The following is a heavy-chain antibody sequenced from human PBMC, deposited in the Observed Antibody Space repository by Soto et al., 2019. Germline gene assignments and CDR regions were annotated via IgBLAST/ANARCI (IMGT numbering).Heavy chain of an antibody. CDR2: VSIGGST. CDR3: AKRRGAGGHFDY. J-gene: IGHJ4*02. Sequence: DVQLLGSGGGLVQPEGSLRLSFAASGFTFSSYAMGWVRQGPGKGLEWVAVVSIGGSTHYADSVRGRFTISRDNSKNTLSLQMNSLTAEDTAVYFCAKRRGAGGHFDYWGQGALVTVSS. V-gene: IGHV3-23*01. CDR1: GFTFSSYA. D-gene: IGHD2-15*01.